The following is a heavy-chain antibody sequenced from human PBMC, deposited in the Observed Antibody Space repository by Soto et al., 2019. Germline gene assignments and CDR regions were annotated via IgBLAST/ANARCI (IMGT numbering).Heavy chain of an antibody. Sequence: PGGSLRLSCAASGFTFSNAWMNSVRQAPGKGLEWVGRIKSKTDGGTTDYAAPVKGRFTISRDDSKNTLYLQMNSLKTEDTAVYYCTTYSSSYDAFDIWGQGTMVTVSS. CDR3: TTYSSSYDAFDI. J-gene: IGHJ3*02. CDR1: GFTFSNAW. D-gene: IGHD6-6*01. CDR2: IKSKTDGGTT. V-gene: IGHV3-15*07.